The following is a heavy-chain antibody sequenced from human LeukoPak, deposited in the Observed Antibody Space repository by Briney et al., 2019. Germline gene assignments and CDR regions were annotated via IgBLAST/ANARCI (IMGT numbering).Heavy chain of an antibody. CDR3: AGCAGNSCYFDY. D-gene: IGHD1-1*01. Sequence: GSLRLSCAASGFSFISYWMSWVRQAPGKGLEWVANIKQDGSAKNYVDSVKGRFTISRDNAKNSLYLQLNSLRAEDTAVYYCAGCAGNSCYFDYWGQGTLVIVSS. V-gene: IGHV3-7*01. J-gene: IGHJ4*02. CDR1: GFSFISYW. CDR2: IKQDGSAK.